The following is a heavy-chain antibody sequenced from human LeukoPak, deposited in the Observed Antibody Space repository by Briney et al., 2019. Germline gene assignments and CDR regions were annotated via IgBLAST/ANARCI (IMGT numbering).Heavy chain of an antibody. CDR3: ARGRYCGGDCHACGTNWFDP. V-gene: IGHV4-34*01. CDR1: GGSFSGYY. Sequence: SETLSLTCAVYGGSFSGYYWSWIRQPPGKGLEWIGEINHSGSTNYNPSLKSRVTISVDTSKNQFSLKLSSVTAADTAVYYCARGRYCGGDCHACGTNWFDPWGQGTLVTVSS. J-gene: IGHJ5*02. CDR2: INHSGST. D-gene: IGHD2-21*02.